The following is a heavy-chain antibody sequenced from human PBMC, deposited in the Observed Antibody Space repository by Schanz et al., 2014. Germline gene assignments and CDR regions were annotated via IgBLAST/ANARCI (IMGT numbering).Heavy chain of an antibody. Sequence: QVQLVQSGADVKKPGSSVRVSCKASGGTFSRLTFSWVRQAPGQGLEWMGRIVPIAGITNYAQKFQGRVTITRDTSASTAYMELTSLRSEDTAVYYCASSGAGYSSSWDFDYWGQGTLVAVSS. J-gene: IGHJ4*02. CDR3: ASSGAGYSSSWDFDY. CDR2: IVPIAGIT. D-gene: IGHD6-13*01. V-gene: IGHV1-69*02. CDR1: GGTFSRLT.